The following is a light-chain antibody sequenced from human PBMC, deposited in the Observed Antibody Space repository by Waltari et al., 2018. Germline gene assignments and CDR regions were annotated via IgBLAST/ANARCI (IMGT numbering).Light chain of an antibody. Sequence: QSALTQPASVSGSPGQAIIISCTGTGSDVGGYDYVSWYQQYPGKAPILLIYDFYHRPSVVSNRFSGSKSDNTASLTISGLQAEDESVYYCSSYTSSGVVFGGGTKLTVL. CDR3: SSYTSSGVV. J-gene: IGLJ2*01. CDR1: GSDVGGYDY. V-gene: IGLV2-14*01. CDR2: DFY.